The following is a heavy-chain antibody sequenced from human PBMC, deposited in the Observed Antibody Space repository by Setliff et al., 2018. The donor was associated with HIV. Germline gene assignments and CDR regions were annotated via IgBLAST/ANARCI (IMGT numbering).Heavy chain of an antibody. CDR3: AKTLPTLYPPHDYYFAMDV. D-gene: IGHD2-15*01. Sequence: GGSLRLSCAASGFTFTDHYMSWIRQAPAKGLEWVSYISSSGSTIYYADSVKGRFTISRDNAKNSLDLQMNSLRAEDTAVYYCAKTLPTLYPPHDYYFAMDVWGQGTTVTVSS. CDR1: GFTFTDHY. V-gene: IGHV3-11*04. J-gene: IGHJ6*02. CDR2: ISSSGSTI.